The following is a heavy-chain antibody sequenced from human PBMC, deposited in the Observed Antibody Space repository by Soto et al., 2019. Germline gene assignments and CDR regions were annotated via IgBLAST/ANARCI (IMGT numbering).Heavy chain of an antibody. CDR2: ISGYDGHT. Sequence: QVQLVQSGAEVRKPGASVKDSCKASGYTFTTYGISWVRQAPGQGLEWMGWISGYDGHTKYAQKFQGRIIMTTDTSTSTVYMDLRSLRSDDTAVYYCAREGEMPYYYYGLDVWGQGTTVTVSS. CDR1: GYTFTTYG. V-gene: IGHV1-18*01. CDR3: AREGEMPYYYYGLDV. D-gene: IGHD3-16*01. J-gene: IGHJ6*02.